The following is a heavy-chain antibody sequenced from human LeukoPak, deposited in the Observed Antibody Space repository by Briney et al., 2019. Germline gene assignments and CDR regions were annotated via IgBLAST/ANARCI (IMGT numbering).Heavy chain of an antibody. CDR1: GYTLTELS. CDR3: ATGPNHYGGNSYFGY. Sequence: ASVKVSCKVSGYTLTELSMHWVRQAPGKGLEWMGGFDPEDGETIYAQKFQGRVTMTEDTSTDTAYMELSSLRSEDTAVYYCATGPNHYGGNSYFGYWGQGTLVTVSS. J-gene: IGHJ4*02. D-gene: IGHD4-23*01. CDR2: FDPEDGET. V-gene: IGHV1-24*01.